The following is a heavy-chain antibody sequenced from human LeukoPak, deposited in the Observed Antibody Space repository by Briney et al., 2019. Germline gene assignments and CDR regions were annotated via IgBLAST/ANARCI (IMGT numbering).Heavy chain of an antibody. D-gene: IGHD1-26*01. CDR2: INHSGST. J-gene: IGHJ4*02. V-gene: IGHV4-34*01. CDR3: HGEGIVGATHFDY. Sequence: SETLSLTCAVYGGSFSGYYWSWIRQPPGKGLEWIGEINHSGSTNYNPSLKSRVTISVDTSKNQFSLKLSSVTAADTAVYYCHGEGIVGATHFDYWGQGTLVTVSS. CDR1: GGSFSGYY.